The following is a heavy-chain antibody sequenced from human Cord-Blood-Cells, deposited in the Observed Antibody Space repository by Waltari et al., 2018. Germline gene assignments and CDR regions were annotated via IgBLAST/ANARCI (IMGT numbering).Heavy chain of an antibody. CDR1: GYSISSGYY. J-gene: IGHJ3*02. CDR2: IYHSGRT. Sequence: QVQLQESGPGLVKPSETLSLTCAVSGYSISSGYYWGWIRQPPGKGLEWIGSIYHSGRTYYNPSLKSRVTISVDTSKNQFSLKLSSVTAADTAVYYCATPGYGDAFDIWGQGTMVTVSS. D-gene: IGHD5-18*01. CDR3: ATPGYGDAFDI. V-gene: IGHV4-38-2*01.